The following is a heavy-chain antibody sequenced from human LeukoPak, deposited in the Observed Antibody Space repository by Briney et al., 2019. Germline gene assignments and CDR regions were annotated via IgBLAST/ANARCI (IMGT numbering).Heavy chain of an antibody. J-gene: IGHJ4*02. CDR3: AKEHDYSNAAPEWGFDS. D-gene: IGHD3-3*01. CDR2: ISGSSSHT. V-gene: IGHV3-23*01. CDR1: GFTFSIYA. Sequence: GGSLRLSCSASGFTFSIYAMSWVRQPPGKGLEWVSGISGSSSHTLDADSVRGRFTISRDNTRNTLYLHMNSLRAEDTALYYCAKEHDYSNAAPEWGFDSWGQGTLVTVSS.